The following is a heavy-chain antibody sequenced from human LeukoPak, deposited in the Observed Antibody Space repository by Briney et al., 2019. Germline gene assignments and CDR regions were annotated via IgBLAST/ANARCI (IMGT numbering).Heavy chain of an antibody. V-gene: IGHV4-4*02. J-gene: IGHJ2*01. Sequence: SETLSLTCAVSGGSISSSNWWSWVRQPPGKGLEWIGEIYHSGSTNYNPPLKSRVTISVDKSKNQFSLKLSSVTAADTAVYYCARAIAAAGTGWYFDLWGRGTLVTVSS. D-gene: IGHD6-13*01. CDR2: IYHSGST. CDR1: GGSISSSNW. CDR3: ARAIAAAGTGWYFDL.